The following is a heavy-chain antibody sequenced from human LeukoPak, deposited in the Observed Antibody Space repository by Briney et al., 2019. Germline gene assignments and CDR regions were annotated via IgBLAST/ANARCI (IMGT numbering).Heavy chain of an antibody. V-gene: IGHV4-38-2*01. J-gene: IGHJ4*02. Sequence: SETLSLTCAVSGYSISSGYYWGWIRQPPGKGLEWIGSIYHSGSTYYNPSLKSRVTISVDTSKNQFSLKLSSVTAADTAVYYCAKTWGWLAGGDHYFDYWGQGTLVTVSS. CDR2: IYHSGST. CDR3: AKTWGWLAGGDHYFDY. CDR1: GYSISSGYY. D-gene: IGHD6-19*01.